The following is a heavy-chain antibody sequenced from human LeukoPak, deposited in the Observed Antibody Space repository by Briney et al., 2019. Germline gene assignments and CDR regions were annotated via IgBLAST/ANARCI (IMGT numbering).Heavy chain of an antibody. CDR1: GYTFTGYY. V-gene: IGHV1-2*02. D-gene: IGHD6-13*01. Sequence: ASVKVSCKASGYTFTGYYMHWVRQAPGQGLEWMGWINPNSGGTNYAQKFQGRVTMTRDTSISTAYMELSRLRSDDTAVYYCARAPSIAAAGTGRIWFDPRGQGTLVTVSS. CDR3: ARAPSIAAAGTGRIWFDP. CDR2: INPNSGGT. J-gene: IGHJ5*02.